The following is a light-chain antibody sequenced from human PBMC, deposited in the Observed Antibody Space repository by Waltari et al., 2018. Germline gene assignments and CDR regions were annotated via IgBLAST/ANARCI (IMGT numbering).Light chain of an antibody. CDR3: QVWDSSSDHVM. J-gene: IGLJ3*02. V-gene: IGLV3-21*04. CDR1: NIGSKS. Sequence: SYVLTQPPSVSVAPGKTARITCGGNNIGSKSVHWYQQKPGQAPVLVIYYDNDRPSGIPERFSGSNSGNTATLTISRVEAGDEADYYCQVWDSSSDHVMFGGRTKLTVL. CDR2: YDN.